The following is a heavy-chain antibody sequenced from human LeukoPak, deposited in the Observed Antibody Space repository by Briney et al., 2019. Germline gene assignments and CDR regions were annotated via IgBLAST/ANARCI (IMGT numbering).Heavy chain of an antibody. D-gene: IGHD2-21*02. CDR3: ARDGLAYCGGDCYSGGTGYFDY. V-gene: IGHV3-30*19. CDR1: GFTFSSYG. J-gene: IGHJ4*02. CDR2: ISYDGSNK. Sequence: GGSLRLSCAASGFTFSSYGMHWVRQAPGKGLEWVAVISYDGSNKYYADSVRGRFAISRDNSKNTLYLQMNSLRAEDTAVYYCARDGLAYCGGDCYSGGTGYFDYWGQGTLVTVSS.